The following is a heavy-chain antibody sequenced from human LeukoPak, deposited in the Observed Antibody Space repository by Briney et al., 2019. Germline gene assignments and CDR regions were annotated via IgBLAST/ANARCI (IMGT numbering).Heavy chain of an antibody. CDR3: ASSQEYSSSYWFDP. J-gene: IGHJ5*02. CDR2: IYSSGST. CDR1: GGSISSFY. V-gene: IGHV4-4*07. Sequence: SETLSLTCTVSGGSISSFYWSWVRQPAEKRLEWIGRIYSSGSTNYNPSLKSRVTMSVDTSKDQFSLKLSSVTPEDTAVYYCASSQEYSSSYWFDPWGQGTLVTVSS. D-gene: IGHD6-6*01.